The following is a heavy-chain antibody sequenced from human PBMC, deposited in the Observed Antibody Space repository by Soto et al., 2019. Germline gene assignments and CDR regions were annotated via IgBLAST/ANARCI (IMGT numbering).Heavy chain of an antibody. CDR1: GGTFSSYA. J-gene: IGHJ6*02. CDR3: ARSQEVIQPYYYSGMDV. CDR2: IIPIFGTA. D-gene: IGHD3-16*02. Sequence: QVQLVQSGAEVKKPGSSVKVSCKASGGTFSSYAISWVRQAPGQGLEWMGGIIPIFGTANYAQKFQGRVTITADESTSTASMELSGLRSEDTAVYSCARSQEVIQPYYYSGMDVRGQGTTVTVSS. V-gene: IGHV1-69*12.